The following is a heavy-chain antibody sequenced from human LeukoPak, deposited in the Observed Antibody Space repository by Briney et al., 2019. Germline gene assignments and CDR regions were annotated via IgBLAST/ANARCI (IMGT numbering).Heavy chain of an antibody. J-gene: IGHJ4*02. Sequence: SETLSLTCTVSGGSISSSSYYWGWIRQPPGKGLEWIGSIYYSGSTYYNPSLKSRVTISIDKSKNQFSLKLSSVTAADTAVYYCARLSSMRVGVAIDYWGQGTLVTVSS. CDR1: GGSISSSSYY. CDR2: IYYSGST. CDR3: ARLSSMRVGVAIDY. V-gene: IGHV4-39*07. D-gene: IGHD3-10*01.